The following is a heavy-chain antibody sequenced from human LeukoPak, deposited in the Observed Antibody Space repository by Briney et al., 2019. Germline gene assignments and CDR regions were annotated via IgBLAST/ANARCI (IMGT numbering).Heavy chain of an antibody. J-gene: IGHJ4*02. D-gene: IGHD3-22*01. Sequence: PGGSLRLSCEASGFTFSCYIMTWVRQAPGKGLEWVSTIKRNAEATFYADSVKDRFTISRDDSKNTLYLQMNSLRADDTALYFCANDHESDGYPTPDYWGQGTRVTV. CDR1: GFTFSCYI. CDR3: ANDHESDGYPTPDY. CDR2: IKRNAEAT. V-gene: IGHV3-23*01.